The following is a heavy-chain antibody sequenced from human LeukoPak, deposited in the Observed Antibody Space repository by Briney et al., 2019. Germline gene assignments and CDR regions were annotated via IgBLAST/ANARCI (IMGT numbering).Heavy chain of an antibody. D-gene: IGHD3-16*01. CDR2: FDPEDGET. CDR1: GYTLTELS. J-gene: IGHJ4*02. CDR3: ARGPIVTYYDYV. V-gene: IGHV1-24*01. Sequence: ASVKVSCKVSGYTLTELSMHWVRQAPGKGLEWMGGFDPEDGETIYAQKFQGRVTMTRNTSISTAYMELSSLRSEDTAVYYCARGPIVTYYDYVWGQGTLVTVSS.